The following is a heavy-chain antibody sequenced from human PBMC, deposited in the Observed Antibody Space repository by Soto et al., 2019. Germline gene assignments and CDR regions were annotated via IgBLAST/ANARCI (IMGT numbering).Heavy chain of an antibody. J-gene: IGHJ3*02. CDR2: ISAYNGNT. D-gene: IGHD3-22*01. V-gene: IGHV1-18*01. Sequence: GASVTVSCMASVYTFTSYGISWVRQAPGQGLEWMGWISAYNGNTNYAQKLQGRVTMTTDTSTSTAYMELRSLRSDDTAVYYCARDNYYNSSGYDAFDIWGQGTMVTVSS. CDR3: ARDNYYNSSGYDAFDI. CDR1: VYTFTSYG.